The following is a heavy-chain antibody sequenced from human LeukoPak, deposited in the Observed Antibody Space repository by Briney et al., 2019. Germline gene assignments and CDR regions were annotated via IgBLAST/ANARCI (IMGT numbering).Heavy chain of an antibody. CDR1: GXTFSTYG. CDR2: IWEDGSNI. Sequence: GGSLRLSCAASGXTFSTYGMHWVRQAPGEGLQWVAGIWEDGSNIHYADSVKGRFTISRDNSKNTLYLQMNSLRAEDTAVYYCARVGYNSGWYEYWGQGTLVTVSS. J-gene: IGHJ4*02. D-gene: IGHD6-19*01. CDR3: ARVGYNSGWYEY. V-gene: IGHV3-33*01.